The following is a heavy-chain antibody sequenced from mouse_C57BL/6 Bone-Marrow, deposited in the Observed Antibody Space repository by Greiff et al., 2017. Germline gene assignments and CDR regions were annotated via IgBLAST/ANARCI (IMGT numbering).Heavy chain of an antibody. D-gene: IGHD1-1*01. CDR2: IHPNSGST. V-gene: IGHV1-64*01. J-gene: IGHJ3*01. CDR1: GYTFTSYW. Sequence: QVQLQQSGAELVKPGASVKLSCKASGYTFTSYWMHWVKQRPGQGLEWIGMIHPNSGSTNYNEKFKSKATLTVDKSSSTAYMQLSSLTSEDSAVYYCARDPRSSYGGGFAYWGQGTLVTVSA. CDR3: ARDPRSSYGGGFAY.